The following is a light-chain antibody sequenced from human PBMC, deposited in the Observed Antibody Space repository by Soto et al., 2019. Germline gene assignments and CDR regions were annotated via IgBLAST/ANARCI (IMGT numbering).Light chain of an antibody. V-gene: IGKV1-5*02. CDR1: QSISNW. J-gene: IGKJ4*01. Sequence: QMTRSPANRTASLGSHVNIICRASQSISNWLAWYQQKPGKAPKLLIYDASSLESGVPSRFSGSGSGTEFTLTIRSLKPDDFATYYCQQYNSYSFGGGTKVDIK. CDR2: DAS. CDR3: QQYNSYS.